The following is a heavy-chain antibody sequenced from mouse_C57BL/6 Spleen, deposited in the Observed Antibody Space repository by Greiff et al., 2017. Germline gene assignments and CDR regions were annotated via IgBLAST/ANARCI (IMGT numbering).Heavy chain of an antibody. D-gene: IGHD1-1*01. Sequence: VQLQQSGAELVRPGASVTLSCKASGYTFTDYEMHWVKQTPVHGLEWIGAIDPEPGGTAYNQKFKGKAILTADKSSSTAYMELRSLTSEDSAVYYCTRHAVVLDYWGQGTTLTVSS. J-gene: IGHJ2*01. V-gene: IGHV1-15*01. CDR1: GYTFTDYE. CDR2: IDPEPGGT. CDR3: TRHAVVLDY.